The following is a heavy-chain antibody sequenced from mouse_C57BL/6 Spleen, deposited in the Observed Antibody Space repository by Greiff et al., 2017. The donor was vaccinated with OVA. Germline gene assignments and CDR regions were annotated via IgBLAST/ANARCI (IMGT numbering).Heavy chain of an antibody. D-gene: IGHD2-5*01. J-gene: IGHJ2*01. CDR2: IYPRSGNT. Sequence: LVESGAELARPGASVKLSCKASGYTFTSYGISWVKQRTGQGLEWIGEIYPRSGNTYYNEKFKGKATLTADKSSSTAYMELRSLTSEDSAVYFCARWRSNYEVDYWGQGTTLTVSS. CDR3: ARWRSNYEVDY. CDR1: GYTFTSYG. V-gene: IGHV1-81*01.